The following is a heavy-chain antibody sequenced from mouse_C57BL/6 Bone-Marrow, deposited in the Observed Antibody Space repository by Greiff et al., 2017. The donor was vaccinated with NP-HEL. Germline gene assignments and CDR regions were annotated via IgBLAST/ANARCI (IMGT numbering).Heavy chain of an antibody. J-gene: IGHJ3*01. V-gene: IGHV1-22*01. Sequence: EVQLQESGPELVKPGASVKLSCKASGYSFTDYNMHWVKQSHGKSLEWIGYINPNNGGTSYNQKFKGKATLAVSKSSSKVYMELRSLTSEDSAVYNCARCFLAYWGQGTLVTVSA. CDR1: GYSFTDYN. CDR2: INPNNGGT. CDR3: ARCFLAY.